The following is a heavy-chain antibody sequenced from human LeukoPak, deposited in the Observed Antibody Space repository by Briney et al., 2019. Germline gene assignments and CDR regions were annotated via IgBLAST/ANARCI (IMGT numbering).Heavy chain of an antibody. CDR2: IYYSGST. V-gene: IGHV4-59*01. D-gene: IGHD3-10*01. CDR1: GGSISSYY. J-gene: IGHJ5*02. Sequence: SETLSLTRTVSGGSISSYYWSWIRQPPGKGLEWIGYIYYSGSTNYNPSLKSRVTISVDTSKNQFSLKLSSVTAADTAVYYCARVELTMVRGVQFDPWGQGTLVTVSS. CDR3: ARVELTMVRGVQFDP.